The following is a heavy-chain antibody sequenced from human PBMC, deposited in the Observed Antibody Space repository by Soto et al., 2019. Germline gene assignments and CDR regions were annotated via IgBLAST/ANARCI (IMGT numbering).Heavy chain of an antibody. D-gene: IGHD3-10*01. CDR1: GFTVSNNY. Sequence: GGSLRLSCAASGFTVSNNYMSWVRQAPGKGLEWVSLIYSGITTYYADSVKGRFTVSRDNSKNTLYLHMNSLSVEDSAVYYCARIRGAGWELHYNYFDNWGQGTLVTVSS. CDR3: ARIRGAGWELHYNYFDN. V-gene: IGHV3-53*01. CDR2: IYSGITT. J-gene: IGHJ4*02.